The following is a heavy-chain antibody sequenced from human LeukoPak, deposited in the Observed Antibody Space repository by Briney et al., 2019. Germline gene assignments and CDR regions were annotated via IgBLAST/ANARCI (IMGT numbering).Heavy chain of an antibody. D-gene: IGHD6-6*01. V-gene: IGHV3-33*01. CDR2: IWYGGSNK. CDR3: ARAYSSSSQPFDY. Sequence: GGSLSLFCAASGFTFSSYGMHWVPQAPGKGVEWVAVIWYGGSNKYYADSVRGRFTISRDNSKNTLYLQMNSLRAEDTAVYYCARAYSSSSQPFDYWGQGTLVTVSS. J-gene: IGHJ4*02. CDR1: GFTFSSYG.